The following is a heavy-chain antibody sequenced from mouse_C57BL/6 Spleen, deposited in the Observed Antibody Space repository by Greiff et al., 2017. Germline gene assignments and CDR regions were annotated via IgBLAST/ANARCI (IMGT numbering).Heavy chain of an antibody. CDR1: GFTFSSYG. V-gene: IGHV5-6*02. J-gene: IGHJ4*01. CDR3: TRQYNYYAMDY. D-gene: IGHD1-3*01. CDR2: ISSGGSYT. Sequence: DVKLVESGGDLVKPGGSLKLSCAASGFTFSSYGMSWVRQTPDKRLEWVATISSGGSYTYYPDSVKGRFTISRDNAKNTLYLQMSSLKSEDTAMYYCTRQYNYYAMDYWGQGTSVTVSS.